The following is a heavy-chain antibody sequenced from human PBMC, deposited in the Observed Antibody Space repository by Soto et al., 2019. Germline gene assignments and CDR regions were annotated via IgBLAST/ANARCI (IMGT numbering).Heavy chain of an antibody. D-gene: IGHD3-10*01. CDR3: ARERDYYGSGSYAWFDP. CDR2: ISAYNGNT. CDR1: GYTFTSYG. J-gene: IGHJ5*02. V-gene: IGHV1-18*04. Sequence: ASVKVSCKASGYTFTSYGISWVRQAPGQGLEWMGWISAYNGNTNYAQKLQGRVTITTDTSTSPAYMELRGLKSDDTAVYYCARERDYYGSGSYAWFDPWG.